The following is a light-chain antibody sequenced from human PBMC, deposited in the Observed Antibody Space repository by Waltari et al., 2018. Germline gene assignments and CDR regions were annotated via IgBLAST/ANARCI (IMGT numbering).Light chain of an antibody. CDR2: LGR. CDR3: MQRLQTPWT. Sequence: DIVLTQSPLSLPVTPGEPASISCRSSQSLLSSNGDNHLDWYLQKPGQSPQLLIFLGRHRASGVPDRFSGSESGTDFTLKISRVEAEDVGVYYCMQRLQTPWTFGQGTKVEIK. CDR1: QSLLSSNGDNH. V-gene: IGKV2-28*01. J-gene: IGKJ1*01.